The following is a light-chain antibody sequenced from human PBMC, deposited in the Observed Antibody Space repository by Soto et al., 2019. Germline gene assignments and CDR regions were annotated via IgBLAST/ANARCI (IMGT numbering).Light chain of an antibody. V-gene: IGKV3-15*01. CDR1: QSVSSY. Sequence: EIVLTQSTATLSLSPGERATLSCRASQSVSSYLAWYQQKPGQAPRLLIYAASNRATGVPARFSGSWSGTEFTLTISSLQSEDFAVYYCQQYNNWITFGQGTRLEIK. CDR2: AAS. CDR3: QQYNNWIT. J-gene: IGKJ5*01.